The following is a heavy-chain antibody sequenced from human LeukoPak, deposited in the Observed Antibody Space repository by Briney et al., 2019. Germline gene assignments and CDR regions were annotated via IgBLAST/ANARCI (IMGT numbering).Heavy chain of an antibody. CDR1: GGTFSSYA. CDR2: IIPIFGTA. D-gene: IGHD3-10*01. Sequence: ASVKVSCKASGGTFSSYAISWVRQAPGQGLEWMGGIIPIFGTANCAQKFQGRVTITADESTSTAYMELSSLRSEDTAVYYCARGITMVRGVIISPVGYFDYWGQGTLVTVSS. V-gene: IGHV1-69*13. J-gene: IGHJ4*02. CDR3: ARGITMVRGVIISPVGYFDY.